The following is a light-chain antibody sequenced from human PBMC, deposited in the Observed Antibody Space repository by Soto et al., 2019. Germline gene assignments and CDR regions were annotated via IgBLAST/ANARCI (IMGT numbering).Light chain of an antibody. CDR1: GSDIGAYNY. CDR3: SSFTTSYFYV. CDR2: GVT. V-gene: IGLV2-14*01. Sequence: QSALTQPASVSGSPGQSITISCTGSGSDIGAYNYVSWYQQHPGKAPKLLIHGVTRRPSGVSSRFSASKSAYTASLTISGLQAEDEANYYCSSFTTSYFYVFGPGTKVTGL. J-gene: IGLJ1*01.